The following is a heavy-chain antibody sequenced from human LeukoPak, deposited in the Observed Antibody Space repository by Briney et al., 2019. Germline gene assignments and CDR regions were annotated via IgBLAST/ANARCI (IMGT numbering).Heavy chain of an antibody. V-gene: IGHV4-59*01. CDR2: ISYSGST. CDR1: GGSISSYY. CDR3: ARGAHYYDTSGYLLPLNY. D-gene: IGHD3-22*01. Sequence: PSEILSLTCTVSGGSISSYYWSWIRQPPGKGLEWIGYISYSGSTNYNPSLKSRVTISVDTSKNQFSLKLSSVTAADTAVYYCARGAHYYDTSGYLLPLNYWGQGTLVTVSS. J-gene: IGHJ4*02.